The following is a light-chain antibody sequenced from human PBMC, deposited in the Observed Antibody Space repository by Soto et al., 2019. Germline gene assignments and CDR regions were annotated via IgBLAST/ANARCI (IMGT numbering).Light chain of an antibody. Sequence: EIVLTQSPGTLSLSPGERATLSCRASQSVSSNHLAWYQQRPGQAPRVVIYGASTRATGIPERFSGSGSGTNFPLTIRRLEPEDFAVYYCQQYGRSPFTFGPGTKVDIK. CDR3: QQYGRSPFT. J-gene: IGKJ3*01. V-gene: IGKV3-20*01. CDR1: QSVSSNH. CDR2: GAS.